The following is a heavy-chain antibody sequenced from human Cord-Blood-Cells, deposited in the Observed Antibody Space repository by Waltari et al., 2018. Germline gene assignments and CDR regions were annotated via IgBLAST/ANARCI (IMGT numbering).Heavy chain of an antibody. CDR3: ARDQRVVITKHYFDY. D-gene: IGHD3-22*01. J-gene: IGHJ4*02. Sequence: EVQLVESGGGLVQPGGSLRLSCAASGFTFSSYWMSWVRQAPGKGLEWVANIKQDGSEKYDVDSVKGRFTISRDNAKNSLYLQMNSLRAEDTAVYYCARDQRVVITKHYFDYWGQGTLVTVSS. CDR1: GFTFSSYW. CDR2: IKQDGSEK. V-gene: IGHV3-7*01.